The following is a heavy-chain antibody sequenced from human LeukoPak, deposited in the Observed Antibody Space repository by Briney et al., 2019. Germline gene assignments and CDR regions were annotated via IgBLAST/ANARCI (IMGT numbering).Heavy chain of an antibody. D-gene: IGHD1-7*01. J-gene: IGHJ4*02. V-gene: IGHV3-66*01. Sequence: PGGSLKLSCAASGFTVSSNYMSWVRQAPGKGLEWVSVIYSGGSTYYADSVKGRFTISRDNSKNTLYLQMNSLRAEDTAAYYCARDSRGELDYWGQGTLVTVSS. CDR2: IYSGGST. CDR1: GFTVSSNY. CDR3: ARDSRGELDY.